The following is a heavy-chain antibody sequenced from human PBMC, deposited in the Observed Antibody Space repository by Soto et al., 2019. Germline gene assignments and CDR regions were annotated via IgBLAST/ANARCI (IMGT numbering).Heavy chain of an antibody. V-gene: IGHV3-21*01. CDR1: GFTFSSYS. D-gene: IGHD3-22*01. CDR3: ARDGSGYYYYYYYGMDV. Sequence: GGSLRLSCAASGFTFSSYSMNWVRQATGKGLEWVSSISSSSSYIYYADSVKGRFTISRDNAKNSLYLQMNSLRAEDTAVYYCARDGSGYYYYYYYGMDVWGQGTTVTVSS. J-gene: IGHJ6*02. CDR2: ISSSSSYI.